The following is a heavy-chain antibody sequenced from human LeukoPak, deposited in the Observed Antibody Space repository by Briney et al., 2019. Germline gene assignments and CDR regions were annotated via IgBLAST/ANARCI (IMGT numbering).Heavy chain of an antibody. V-gene: IGHV4-59*01. CDR1: GGSISSYY. CDR2: IYYSGST. Sequence: SETLSLTCTVSGGSISSYYWSWIRQPPGKGLEWIGYIYYSGSTNYNPSLKSRVTISVDTSKNQFSLKLSSVTAADTAVYYCARDRRAYDFWSGYYQDWGRGTLVTVSS. D-gene: IGHD3-3*01. J-gene: IGHJ4*02. CDR3: ARDRRAYDFWSGYYQD.